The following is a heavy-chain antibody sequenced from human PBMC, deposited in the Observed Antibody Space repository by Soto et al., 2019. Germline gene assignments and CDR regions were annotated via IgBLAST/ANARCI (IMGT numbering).Heavy chain of an antibody. CDR2: IYYSGST. V-gene: IGHV4-30-4*01. CDR1: RSANGRGDFY. Sequence: LNLTCPVSRSANGRGDFYWRWRPQPPGKRLEWIGYIYYSGSTYYNPSLKSRVTISVDTSKNQFSLKLSSVTAADTAVYYCARRGTIGGHWFDPWGQGTLVTVS. D-gene: IGHD3-16*01. CDR3: ARRGTIGGHWFDP. J-gene: IGHJ5*02.